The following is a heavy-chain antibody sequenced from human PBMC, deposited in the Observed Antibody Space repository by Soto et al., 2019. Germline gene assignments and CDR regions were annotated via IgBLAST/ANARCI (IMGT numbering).Heavy chain of an antibody. Sequence: EVQLVESGGGLVQPGGSLSLSCAASGFTFSTYSMNWVRQAPGKGLEWISYITTSSSTIYYADSVKGRFTISRDNAKNSLYLQMNSLRVEDTAVYYCARRAVWGQGTTVTVS. CDR3: ARRAV. CDR2: ITTSSSTI. V-gene: IGHV3-48*01. CDR1: GFTFSTYS. J-gene: IGHJ6*02.